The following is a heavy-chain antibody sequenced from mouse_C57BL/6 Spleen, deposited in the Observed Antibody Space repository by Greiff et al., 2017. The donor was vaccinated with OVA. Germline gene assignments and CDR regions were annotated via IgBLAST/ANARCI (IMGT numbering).Heavy chain of an antibody. CDR3: TRSSYYSNPYAMDY. V-gene: IGHV1-5*01. CDR2: IYPGNSDT. Sequence: VQLQQSGTVLARPGASVKMSCKTSGYTFTSYWMHWVKQRPGQGLEWIGAIYPGNSDTSYNQKFKGKAKLTAVTSASTAYMELSSLTNEDSAVYYCTRSSYYSNPYAMDYWGQGTSVTVSS. J-gene: IGHJ4*01. CDR1: GYTFTSYW. D-gene: IGHD2-5*01.